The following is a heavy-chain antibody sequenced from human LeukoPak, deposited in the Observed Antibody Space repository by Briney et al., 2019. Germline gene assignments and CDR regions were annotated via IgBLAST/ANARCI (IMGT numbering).Heavy chain of an antibody. J-gene: IGHJ6*02. Sequence: PSETLSLTCTVSGGSISGYYWSWIRQPPGKGLEWIGYIYYSGGTNYNPSLKSRVTISVDTSKNQFSLKLSSVTAADTAVYYCARDQATLTTPYGMDVWGQGTTVTVSS. CDR2: IYYSGGT. CDR3: ARDQATLTTPYGMDV. D-gene: IGHD3-3*01. CDR1: GGSISGYY. V-gene: IGHV4-59*01.